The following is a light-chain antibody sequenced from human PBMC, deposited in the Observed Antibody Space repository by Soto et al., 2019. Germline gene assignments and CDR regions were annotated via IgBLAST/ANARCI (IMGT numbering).Light chain of an antibody. Sequence: QSVLTQPPSASGTPGQRVTISCSGSSSNIGSNYVYWYQQLPGTAPKLLIYKNNQRPSGVPDRFSGSKSGTLASLAISGLRSEDEADYYCAAWDDSLNVVFGGGTKVTVL. CDR2: KNN. CDR1: SSNIGSNY. CDR3: AAWDDSLNVV. J-gene: IGLJ2*01. V-gene: IGLV1-47*01.